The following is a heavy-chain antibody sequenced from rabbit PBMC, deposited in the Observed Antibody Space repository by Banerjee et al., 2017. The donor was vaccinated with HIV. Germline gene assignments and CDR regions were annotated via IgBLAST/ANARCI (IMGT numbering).Heavy chain of an antibody. J-gene: IGHJ6*01. V-gene: IGHV1S45*01. Sequence: QEQLEESGGDLVKPEGSLTLTCTASGFSFSSSYWICWVRQAPGKGLEWISCIAGSSSGFTYSATWAKGRFTCSKTSSTTVTLQMTSLTAADTATYFCARDLDGVIGWNFGWWGPGTLVTVS. D-gene: IGHD4-1*01. CDR2: IAGSSSGFT. CDR3: ARDLDGVIGWNFGW. CDR1: GFSFSSSYW.